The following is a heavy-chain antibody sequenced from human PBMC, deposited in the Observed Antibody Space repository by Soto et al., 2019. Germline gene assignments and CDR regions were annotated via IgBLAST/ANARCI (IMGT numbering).Heavy chain of an antibody. J-gene: IGHJ4*02. Sequence: GESLKISCAASGFTFSSYAMSWVRQAPGKGLEWVSAISGSGGSTYYADSVKGRFTISRDNSKNTLYLQMNSLRAEDTAVYYCAKSRSWPTTYYFDYWGQGTLVTVSS. D-gene: IGHD6-13*01. CDR2: ISGSGGST. CDR3: AKSRSWPTTYYFDY. CDR1: GFTFSSYA. V-gene: IGHV3-23*01.